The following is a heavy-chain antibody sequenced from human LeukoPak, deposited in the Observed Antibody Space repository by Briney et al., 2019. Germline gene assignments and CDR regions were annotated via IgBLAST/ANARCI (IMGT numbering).Heavy chain of an antibody. D-gene: IGHD2-15*01. CDR1: GFTFSSYG. CDR2: TIYDGSDR. CDR3: AKDLPDRYSLEY. J-gene: IGHJ4*02. V-gene: IGHV3-30*02. Sequence: GRSLRLSCAASGFTFSSYGMHWVRQAPGKGLEWVAFTIYDGSDRSYADSVKGRFTVSRENPKNTLYLQMNSLRTEDTAVYYCAKDLPDRYSLEYWGQGTMVTVPS.